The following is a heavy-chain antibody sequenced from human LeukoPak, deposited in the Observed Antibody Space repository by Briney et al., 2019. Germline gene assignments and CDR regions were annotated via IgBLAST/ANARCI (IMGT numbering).Heavy chain of an antibody. D-gene: IGHD6-19*01. CDR1: GYTFTSYA. V-gene: IGHV7-4-1*02. Sequence: GASVKVSCKASGYTFTSYAMNWVRQAPGQGLEWMGWINTNTGNPTYAQGFTGRFVFSLDTSVSTAYLQISSLKAEDTAVYYCAGGYSSGWFPSWGYYYYMDVWGKGTTVTVSS. J-gene: IGHJ6*03. CDR3: AGGYSSGWFPSWGYYYYMDV. CDR2: INTNTGNP.